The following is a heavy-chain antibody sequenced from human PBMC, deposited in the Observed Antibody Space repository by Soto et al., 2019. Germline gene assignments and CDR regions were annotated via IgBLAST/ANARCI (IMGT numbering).Heavy chain of an antibody. CDR2: IYCSGST. Sequence: SETLSLTCPVSGGSISNYYWSWIRQPPGKGLEWIGYIYCSGSTNYNPSLKSRVTISVDTSKNQFSLKLSSVTAADTAVYYCARALILTGYYIHDAFDIWGQGTMVTVSS. J-gene: IGHJ3*02. CDR1: GGSISNYY. CDR3: ARALILTGYYIHDAFDI. V-gene: IGHV4-59*01. D-gene: IGHD3-9*01.